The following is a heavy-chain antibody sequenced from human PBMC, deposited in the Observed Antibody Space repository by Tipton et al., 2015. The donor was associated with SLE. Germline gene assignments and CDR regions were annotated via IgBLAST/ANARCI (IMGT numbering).Heavy chain of an antibody. V-gene: IGHV3-11*06. CDR3: ARDYCSGGSYYSRAFDI. Sequence: SGFTFSDYYMSWIRQAPGKGLEWVSYISSSSSYTNYADSVKGRFTISRDNAKNSLYLQMNSLRAEDTAVYYCARDYCSGGSYYSRAFDIWGQGTMVTVSS. J-gene: IGHJ3*02. CDR1: GFTFSDYY. CDR2: ISSSSSYT. D-gene: IGHD2-15*01.